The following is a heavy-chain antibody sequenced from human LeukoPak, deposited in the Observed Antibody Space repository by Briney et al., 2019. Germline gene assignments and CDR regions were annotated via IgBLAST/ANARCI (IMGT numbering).Heavy chain of an antibody. J-gene: IGHJ4*02. Sequence: PSETLSLTCTVSGGSISSYYWSWIRQPPGKGLEWIGYIYYSGSTNYNPSFKSRVTISVDTSKNQFSLKLSSVTAADTSVYYCAGLRRGNSGYYYRLFDSWGQGTPVTVSS. V-gene: IGHV4-59*01. D-gene: IGHD3-22*01. CDR2: IYYSGST. CDR1: GGSISSYY. CDR3: AGLRRGNSGYYYRLFDS.